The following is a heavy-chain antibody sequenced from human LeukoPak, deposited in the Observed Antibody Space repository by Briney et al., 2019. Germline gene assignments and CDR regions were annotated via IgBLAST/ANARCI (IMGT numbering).Heavy chain of an antibody. Sequence: GGSLRLSCAASGFTFSSYWMSWVRQAPGKRLEWVANIKQDGSEKYYVDSVKGRFTISRDNAKNSLYLQMNSLRAEDTAVYYCARANPYGDYVTDAFDIWGQGTMVTVSS. V-gene: IGHV3-7*03. CDR3: ARANPYGDYVTDAFDI. J-gene: IGHJ3*02. CDR1: GFTFSSYW. D-gene: IGHD4-17*01. CDR2: IKQDGSEK.